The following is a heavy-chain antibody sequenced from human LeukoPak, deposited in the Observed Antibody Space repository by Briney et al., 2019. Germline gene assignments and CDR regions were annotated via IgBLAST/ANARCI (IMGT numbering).Heavy chain of an antibody. CDR1: GYTFTSYY. CDR3: ASLLGTRFDY. Sequence: ASVKVSCKASGYTFTSYYMHWVRQAPGQGLEWMGIINPSGGSTSYAQKFQGRVTMTRDTSISTAYMELSRLRSDDTAVYYCASLLGTRFDYWGQGTLVTVSS. CDR2: INPSGGST. J-gene: IGHJ4*02. D-gene: IGHD7-27*01. V-gene: IGHV1-46*01.